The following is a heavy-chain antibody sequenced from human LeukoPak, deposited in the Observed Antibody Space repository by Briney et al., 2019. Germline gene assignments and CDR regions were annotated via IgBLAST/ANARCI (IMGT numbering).Heavy chain of an antibody. D-gene: IGHD4-11*01. CDR2: VSAYNGKT. CDR1: NYSFIKYG. CDR3: RRFYSNFGDY. Sequence: ASVKVSCKASNYSFIKYGIGWGRQAPGQGLEWMGWVSAYNGKTSYAEQFRGRVTMTADTSPATGYMELTGLTSDDTAVYYCRRFYSNFGDYWGQGTRVAVSS. J-gene: IGHJ4*02. V-gene: IGHV1-18*01.